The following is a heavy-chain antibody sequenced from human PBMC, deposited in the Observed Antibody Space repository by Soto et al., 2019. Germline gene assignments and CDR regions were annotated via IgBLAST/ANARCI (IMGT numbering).Heavy chain of an antibody. CDR2: VCQNGIG. CDR3: ARLTGYSYVNGWYDI. Sequence: VQLQESGPGQVKPSGTLSLHSAVTGDSIDYISNSNWWSWVRQPPGKGMEWIGEVCQNGIGNYNPALKGRVSIIVDKSEYPFSLEMNSMIAADTAVYYCARLTGYSYVNGWYDIWGQGVLVTVSS. CDR1: GDSIDYISNSNW. V-gene: IGHV4-4*02. J-gene: IGHJ5*02. D-gene: IGHD5-18*01.